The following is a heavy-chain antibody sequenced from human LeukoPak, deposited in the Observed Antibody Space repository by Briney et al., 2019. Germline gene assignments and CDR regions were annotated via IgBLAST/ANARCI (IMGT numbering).Heavy chain of an antibody. Sequence: GASVKVSCKASGYIFTNYGINWVRQAPGQGLEWMGWISAYNGNTKYTQKLQDRVTMTTDTSTSTAYMELKTLRSDDTAMYFCARAGYSRFVDDLDYWGQGTLVTVSS. CDR3: ARAGYSRFVDDLDY. V-gene: IGHV1-18*01. D-gene: IGHD1-26*01. J-gene: IGHJ4*02. CDR1: GYIFTNYG. CDR2: ISAYNGNT.